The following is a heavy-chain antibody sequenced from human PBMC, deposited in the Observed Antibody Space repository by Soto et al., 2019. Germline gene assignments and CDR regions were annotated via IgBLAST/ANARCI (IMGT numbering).Heavy chain of an antibody. CDR2: VYCSGTT. CDR3: ARPTPVPNTLRSRHFFDY. Sequence: SETLSRTGSASGGGVDNDTYYWSRIRQPPGRRLESSVYVYCSGTTNYNPSRKSRFTISVDLSKTQFSLRLSSVTIADTDLYFCARPTPVPNTLRSRHFFDYWGQGTLVNVSS. J-gene: IGHJ4*02. D-gene: IGHD2-15*01. CDR1: GGGVDNDTYY. V-gene: IGHV4-61*01.